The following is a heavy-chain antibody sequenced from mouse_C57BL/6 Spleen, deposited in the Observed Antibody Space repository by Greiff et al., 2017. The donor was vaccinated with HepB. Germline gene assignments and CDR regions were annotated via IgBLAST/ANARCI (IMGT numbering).Heavy chain of an antibody. Sequence: QVQLQQSGAELVRPGASVTLSCKASGYTFTDYEMHWVKQTPVHGLEWIGAIDPETGGTAYNQKFKGKAILTADKSSSTAYMELRSLTSEDSAVYYCTVPYYDYAAWFAYWGQGTLVTVSA. D-gene: IGHD2-4*01. CDR1: GYTFTDYE. J-gene: IGHJ3*01. CDR3: TVPYYDYAAWFAY. CDR2: IDPETGGT. V-gene: IGHV1-15*01.